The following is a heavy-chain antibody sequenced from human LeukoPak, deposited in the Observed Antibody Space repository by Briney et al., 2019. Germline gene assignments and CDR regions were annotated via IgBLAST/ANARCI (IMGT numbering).Heavy chain of an antibody. D-gene: IGHD6-13*01. CDR1: GFTFSSYA. Sequence: PGGSLRLSCAASGFTFSSYAMSWVRQAPGKGLEWVSAISGSGGSTYYADSVKGRFTIPRDNSKNTLYLQMNSLRAEDTAVYYCANVQRLVPENYWGQGTLVTVSS. CDR2: ISGSGGST. CDR3: ANVQRLVPENY. J-gene: IGHJ4*02. V-gene: IGHV3-23*01.